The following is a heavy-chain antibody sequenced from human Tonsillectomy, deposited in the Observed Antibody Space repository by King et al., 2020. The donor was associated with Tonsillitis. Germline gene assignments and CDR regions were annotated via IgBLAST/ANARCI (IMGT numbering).Heavy chain of an antibody. Sequence: QVQLVQSGGGLVKPGGSLRLSCAASGFTFSDYYMSWIRQAPGKGLEWVSYISSSGSTIYYADSVKGRFTISRDNAKNSLYLQMNSLRADDTAVYYCASYDSSGYYFDYWGQGTLVTVSS. D-gene: IGHD3-22*01. CDR1: GFTFSDYY. V-gene: IGHV3-11*01. CDR3: ASYDSSGYYFDY. CDR2: ISSSGSTI. J-gene: IGHJ4*02.